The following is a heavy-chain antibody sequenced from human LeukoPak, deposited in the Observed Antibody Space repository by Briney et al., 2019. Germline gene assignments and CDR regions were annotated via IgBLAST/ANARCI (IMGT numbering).Heavy chain of an antibody. Sequence: GGSLRLSCAASGFTFSSYWMHWVRQAPGKGLVWVSRINTDGSSTSYADSVKGRFTISRDNAKNTLYLQMNSLRAEDTAVYYCAKDLNSSGYYTYYFDYWGQGTLVTVSS. J-gene: IGHJ4*02. CDR1: GFTFSSYW. V-gene: IGHV3-74*01. CDR2: INTDGSST. D-gene: IGHD3-22*01. CDR3: AKDLNSSGYYTYYFDY.